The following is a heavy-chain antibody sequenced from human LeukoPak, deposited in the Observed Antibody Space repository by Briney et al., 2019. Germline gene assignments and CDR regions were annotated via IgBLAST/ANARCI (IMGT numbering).Heavy chain of an antibody. V-gene: IGHV3-48*01. CDR1: GFTFSDYS. Sequence: GGSLRLSCVASGFTFSDYSLNWVRQAPGKGLEWISYIGSAIYYADSVKGRCTISRDNAKNSLFLQMNSLRAEDTAVYYCARDHAYAFDIWGQGTLVTVSS. J-gene: IGHJ3*02. CDR3: ARDHAYAFDI. D-gene: IGHD2-2*01. CDR2: IGSAI.